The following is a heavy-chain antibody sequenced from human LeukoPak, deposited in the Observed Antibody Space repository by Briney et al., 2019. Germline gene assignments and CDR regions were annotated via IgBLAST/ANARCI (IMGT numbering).Heavy chain of an antibody. J-gene: IGHJ4*02. D-gene: IGHD5-24*01. CDR3: ARDQGWLQFDY. CDR2: IKEDGSKT. V-gene: IGHV3-7*01. CDR1: GFTFSSYW. Sequence: GGSLRLSSAASGFTFSSYWMSWVRQAPGKVLEWVANIKEDGSKTYYMDSVKGRFTISRDNAQNSLYLQMNSLTAEDSAVYYCARDQGWLQFDYWGQGALATVSS.